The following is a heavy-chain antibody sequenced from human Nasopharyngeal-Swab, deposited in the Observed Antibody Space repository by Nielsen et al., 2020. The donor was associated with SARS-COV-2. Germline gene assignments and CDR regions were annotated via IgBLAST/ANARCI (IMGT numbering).Heavy chain of an antibody. D-gene: IGHD3-22*01. V-gene: IGHV4-31*03. CDR1: GGSISSGGYY. CDR2: IYYSGST. Sequence: SETLSLTCTVSGGSISSGGYYWSWIRQHPGKGLEWIGYIYYSGSTYYNPSLKSRVTISVDTSKNQFSLKLNSVTAADTAVYYCARARITMIVVVDAFDIWGQGTMVTVSS. CDR3: ARARITMIVVVDAFDI. J-gene: IGHJ3*02.